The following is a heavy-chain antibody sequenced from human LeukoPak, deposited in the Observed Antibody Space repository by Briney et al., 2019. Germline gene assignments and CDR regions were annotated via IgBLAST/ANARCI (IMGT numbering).Heavy chain of an antibody. J-gene: IGHJ4*02. CDR3: AKGPGYSSGWYYFDY. V-gene: IGHV3-23*01. Sequence: QTGGSLRLSWAASGFTFSSYAMSSVRQAPGKGLEWVSAISGSGGSTYYADSVKGRFTISRANSKNTLYLQMNSLRAEDTAVYYCAKGPGYSSGWYYFDYWGQGTLVTVSS. CDR2: ISGSGGST. D-gene: IGHD6-19*01. CDR1: GFTFSSYA.